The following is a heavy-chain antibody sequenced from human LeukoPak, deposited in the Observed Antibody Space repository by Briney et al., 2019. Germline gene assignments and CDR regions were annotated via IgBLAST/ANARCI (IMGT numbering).Heavy chain of an antibody. CDR3: ARDVGYCINTSCYSRGPADY. CDR2: IYYSGST. CDR1: GGSVSSGSYY. J-gene: IGHJ4*02. D-gene: IGHD2-2*03. V-gene: IGHV4-61*01. Sequence: SETLSLTCTVSGGSVSSGSYYWSWIRQPPGKGLEWIGYIYYSGSTDYNPSLKSRVTISVDTSKNQFSLKLSSVTAADTAVYYCARDVGYCINTSCYSRGPADYWGQGTLVTVSS.